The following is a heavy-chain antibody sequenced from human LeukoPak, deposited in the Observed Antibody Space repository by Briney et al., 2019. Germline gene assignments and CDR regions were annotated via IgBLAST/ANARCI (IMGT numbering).Heavy chain of an antibody. Sequence: ASVKVSCKVSGYTLTQLSMHWVRQAPGKGLEWMGGFDPEDGETIYAQKFQGRVTMTEDTSTDTAYMELSSLRSDDTAVYYCARDPRKTYSSGWYYFDYWGQGTLVTVSS. D-gene: IGHD6-19*01. CDR3: ARDPRKTYSSGWYYFDY. V-gene: IGHV1-24*01. CDR1: GYTLTQLS. J-gene: IGHJ4*02. CDR2: FDPEDGET.